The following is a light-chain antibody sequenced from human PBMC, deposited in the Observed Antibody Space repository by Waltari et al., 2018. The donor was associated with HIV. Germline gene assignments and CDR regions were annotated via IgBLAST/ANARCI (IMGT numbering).Light chain of an antibody. Sequence: QSALTQPASVSGSPGQSITISCTGTSSDVGGYNYVSWYQQHPGKAPKLRIYEFSNRPSGVSNRFACSKSGNTASLTISGLQAEDEADYYCSSYTSSSTPVVFGGGTKLTVL. CDR3: SSYTSSSTPVV. CDR1: SSDVGGYNY. CDR2: EFS. J-gene: IGLJ2*01. V-gene: IGLV2-14*01.